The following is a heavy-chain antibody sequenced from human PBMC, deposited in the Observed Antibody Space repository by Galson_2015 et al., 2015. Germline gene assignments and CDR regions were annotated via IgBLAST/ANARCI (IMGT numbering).Heavy chain of an antibody. J-gene: IGHJ3*02. CDR3: AKDIGVYANRGAFDI. D-gene: IGHD2-8*01. CDR1: GFTFDDYA. CDR2: ISWNSGSI. V-gene: IGHV3-9*01. Sequence: SLRLSCAAPGFTFDDYAMHWVRQAPGKGLEWVSGISWNSGSIGYADSVKGRFTISRDNAKNSLYLQMNSLRAEDTALYYCAKDIGVYANRGAFDIWGQGTMVTVSS.